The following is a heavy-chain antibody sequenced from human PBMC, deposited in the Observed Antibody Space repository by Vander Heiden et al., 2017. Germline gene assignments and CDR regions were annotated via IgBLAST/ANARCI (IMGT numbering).Heavy chain of an antibody. CDR2: ARNKDYSYTT. V-gene: IGHV3-72*01. D-gene: IGHD3-10*01. CDR1: GFTFSDHY. CDR3: VRVWQGHWFDR. Sequence: EVQLVDSGGGLVQLGGSLRLSCAASGFTFSDHYMDWVRQAPGKGLEWVGRARNKDYSYTTEYAASVKGRFTVSRDDSKNSLYLQMNSLKTEDTALYYCVRVWQGHWFDRWGQGTLVTVSS. J-gene: IGHJ5*02.